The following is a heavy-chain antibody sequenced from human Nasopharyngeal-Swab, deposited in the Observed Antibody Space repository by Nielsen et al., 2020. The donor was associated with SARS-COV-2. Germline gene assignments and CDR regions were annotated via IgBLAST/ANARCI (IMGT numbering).Heavy chain of an antibody. Sequence: LSLSCAASGFTFSPYVMPWVRYAPGKALEWVAVIWYDGSNKYYADSVKGRFTISRDNSKNTLYLQMNSLRAEDTAVYYCARSPLYSSSWYFSPEYFQHWGQGTLVTVSS. CDR3: ARSPLYSSSWYFSPEYFQH. CDR1: GFTFSPYV. CDR2: IWYDGSNK. D-gene: IGHD6-13*01. J-gene: IGHJ1*01. V-gene: IGHV3-33*01.